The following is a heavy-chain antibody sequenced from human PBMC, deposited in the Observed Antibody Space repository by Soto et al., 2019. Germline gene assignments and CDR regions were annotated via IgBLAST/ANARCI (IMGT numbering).Heavy chain of an antibody. CDR3: ARGYCSSTSCSNWFDP. CDR2: IDWDDDK. J-gene: IGHJ5*02. Sequence: SGPTLVNPTQTLTLTCTFSGFSLSTSGMRVSWIRQPPGKALEWLARIDWDDDKFYSTSLKTRLTISKDTSKNHVVLTMTNMDPVDTATYYCARGYCSSTSCSNWFDPWGQGTLVTVSS. D-gene: IGHD2-2*01. V-gene: IGHV2-70*04. CDR1: GFSLSTSGMR.